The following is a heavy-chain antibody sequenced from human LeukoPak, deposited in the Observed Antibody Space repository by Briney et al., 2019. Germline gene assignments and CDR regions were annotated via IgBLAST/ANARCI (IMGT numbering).Heavy chain of an antibody. CDR3: AKDLIMITFGGPDY. CDR1: GFPFNDYA. D-gene: IGHD3-16*01. J-gene: IGHJ4*02. V-gene: IGHV3-30*02. Sequence: VLPGGSLRLSCPISGFPFNDYALTWVRQAPGKGPEWVAFIRYDGSDKYYEDSVTGRFTISRDNSKNTLHLQMNSLRADDTAVYYCAKDLIMITFGGPDYWGQGTLVSVSS. CDR2: IRYDGSDK.